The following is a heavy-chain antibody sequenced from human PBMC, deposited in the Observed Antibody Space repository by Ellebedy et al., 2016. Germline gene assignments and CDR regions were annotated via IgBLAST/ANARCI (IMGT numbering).Heavy chain of an antibody. CDR2: ISGSGGST. CDR3: AVAGYSSSWYMG. CDR1: GFTVSSTY. V-gene: IGHV3-23*01. Sequence: GGSLRLXXAASGFTVSSTYMSWVRQAPGKGLEWVSAISGSGGSTYYADSVKGRFTISRDNSKNTLYLQMNSLRAEDTAVYYCAVAGYSSSWYMGWGQGTLVTVSS. D-gene: IGHD6-13*01. J-gene: IGHJ4*02.